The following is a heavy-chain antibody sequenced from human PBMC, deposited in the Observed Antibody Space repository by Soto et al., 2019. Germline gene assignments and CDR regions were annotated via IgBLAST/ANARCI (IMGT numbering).Heavy chain of an antibody. J-gene: IGHJ2*01. Sequence: QMQLVQSGPEVKKPGTSVKVSCKASGFTFTSSAMQWVRQARGQRLEWIGWIVVGSGNTNYAQKFQERVTITRDMTTSTAYMELSSLRSEDTAVYYCAATTMVTTSRWYFDLWGRGTLVTVSS. CDR3: AATTMVTTSRWYFDL. D-gene: IGHD4-17*01. CDR2: IVVGSGNT. V-gene: IGHV1-58*02. CDR1: GFTFTSSA.